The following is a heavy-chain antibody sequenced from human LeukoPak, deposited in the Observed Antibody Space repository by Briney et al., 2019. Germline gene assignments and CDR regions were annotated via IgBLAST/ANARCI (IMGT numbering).Heavy chain of an antibody. CDR3: ARGNSYDSSGYPEYFQN. V-gene: IGHV3-66*01. Sequence: GGSLRLSCAASGFTFSSYEMNWVRQAPGKGLEWVSVIYSGGSTSYADSVKGRFTISRDNSRNTVSLQMNTLRAEDTAVYYCARGNSYDSSGYPEYFQNWGQGTLVTVSS. J-gene: IGHJ1*01. D-gene: IGHD3-22*01. CDR2: IYSGGST. CDR1: GFTFSSYE.